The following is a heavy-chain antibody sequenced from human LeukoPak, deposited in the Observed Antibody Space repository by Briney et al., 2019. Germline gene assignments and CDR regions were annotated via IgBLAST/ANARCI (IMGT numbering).Heavy chain of an antibody. CDR2: IYQSGST. J-gene: IGHJ4*02. CDR1: NYSISSGYY. CDR3: AGEAEWASSWVDY. V-gene: IGHV4-38-2*02. D-gene: IGHD6-13*01. Sequence: PSETLSLTCTVSNYSISSGYYWGWIRQPPGKGLEFIGSIYQSGSTYYNPFLESRVTISVDTPRNQFSLKLSSVTAADTAVYFCAGEAEWASSWVDYWGQGTLVTVSS.